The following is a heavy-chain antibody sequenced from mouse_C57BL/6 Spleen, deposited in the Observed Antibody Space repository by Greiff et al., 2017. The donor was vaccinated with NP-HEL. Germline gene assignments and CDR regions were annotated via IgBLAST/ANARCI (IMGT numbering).Heavy chain of an antibody. CDR3: ARLRVRNFDV. CDR1: GYTFTDYY. Sequence: EVQLQQSGPELVKPGASVQISCKASGYTFTDYYMNWVKQSHGKSLEWIGDINTNNGGTSYNQKFKGKATLTVDKSSSTAYMELRSLTSEDSAVYYCARLRVRNFDVWGTGTTVTVSS. D-gene: IGHD1-1*01. J-gene: IGHJ1*03. V-gene: IGHV1-26*01. CDR2: INTNNGGT.